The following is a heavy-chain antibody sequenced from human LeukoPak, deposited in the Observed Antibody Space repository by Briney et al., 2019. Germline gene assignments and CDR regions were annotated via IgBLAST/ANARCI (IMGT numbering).Heavy chain of an antibody. CDR3: AELGITMIGGV. D-gene: IGHD3-10*02. CDR1: GFTFDDYG. V-gene: IGHV3-20*04. CDR2: INWNGGST. J-gene: IGHJ6*04. Sequence: GGSLRLSCAASGFTFDDYGLTWVRQAPGKGLEWVSGINWNGGSTGYADSVKGRFTISRDNAKNSLYLQMNSLRAEDTAVYYCAELGITMIGGVWGKGTTVTISS.